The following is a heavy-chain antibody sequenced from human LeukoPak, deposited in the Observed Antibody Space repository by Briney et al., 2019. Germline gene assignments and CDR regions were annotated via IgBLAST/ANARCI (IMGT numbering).Heavy chain of an antibody. CDR3: ARDSIALDY. CDR2: IWYDGSNK. V-gene: IGHV3-33*08. J-gene: IGHJ4*02. D-gene: IGHD6-6*01. CDR1: GFTFSSYW. Sequence: GGSLRLSCAASGFTFSSYWMHWVRQAPGKGLEWVAVIWYDGSNKFYADSVKGRFTISRDNPKNTLYLQMNSLRAEDTAVYYCARDSIALDYWGQGTLVTVSS.